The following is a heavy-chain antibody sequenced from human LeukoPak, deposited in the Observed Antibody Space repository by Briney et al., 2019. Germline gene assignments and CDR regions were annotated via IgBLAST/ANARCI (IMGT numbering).Heavy chain of an antibody. CDR2: LYYSGST. CDR1: GGSISSYY. Sequence: PSETLSLTCSVSGGSISSYYWTWIRQPPGKGLEWIGSLYYSGSTNYNPSLKSRVTISVDTSKNQFSLKLSSVTAADTAVYYCAKEMMGGYSYAYTGMFDPWGQGTLVTVSS. D-gene: IGHD5-18*01. J-gene: IGHJ5*02. V-gene: IGHV4-59*01. CDR3: AKEMMGGYSYAYTGMFDP.